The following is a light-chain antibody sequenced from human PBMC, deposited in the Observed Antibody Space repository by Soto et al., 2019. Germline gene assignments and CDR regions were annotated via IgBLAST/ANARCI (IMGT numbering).Light chain of an antibody. J-gene: IGKJ1*01. CDR2: AAS. CDR1: QSISRR. V-gene: IGKV1-39*01. CDR3: QQSHRRVK. Sequence: DIQMNQSPSSLSASLVVGVTITCRASQSISRRVSWYRQKTGKAPRLVIYAASNLYTGVPSRLSDSGSATNVTLTISTLQPEDLATYYCQQSHRRVKFGEGTQ.